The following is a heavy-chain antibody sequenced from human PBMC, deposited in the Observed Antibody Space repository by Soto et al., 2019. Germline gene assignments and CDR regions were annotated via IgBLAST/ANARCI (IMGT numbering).Heavy chain of an antibody. J-gene: IGHJ6*02. V-gene: IGHV3-30-3*01. CDR3: ARDITMVRGVVSYGMDV. CDR2: ISYDGSNK. CDR1: EFTFSSYA. Sequence: QVQLVESGGGVVQPGRSLRLSCAASEFTFSSYAMHWVRQAPGKGLEWVAVISYDGSNKYYADSVKGRFTISRDNSKNTLYLQMNSLRAEDTAVYYCARDITMVRGVVSYGMDVWGQGTTVTVSS. D-gene: IGHD3-10*01.